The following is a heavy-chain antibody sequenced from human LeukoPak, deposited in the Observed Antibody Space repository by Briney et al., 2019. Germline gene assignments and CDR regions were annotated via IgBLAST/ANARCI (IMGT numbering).Heavy chain of an antibody. V-gene: IGHV4-59*02. J-gene: IGHJ4*02. CDR3: VIGVGWQPDY. D-gene: IGHD2-15*01. CDR1: GDSVTGYY. Sequence: SETLSLTCTVFGDSVTGYYLNWVRQPPGKGLEWIGHIYEIGTTNYNPSLKRRLTISADTSKNQFSLKLRSVTAADTAVYYCVIGVGWQPDYWGQGALVTVSS. CDR2: IYEIGTT.